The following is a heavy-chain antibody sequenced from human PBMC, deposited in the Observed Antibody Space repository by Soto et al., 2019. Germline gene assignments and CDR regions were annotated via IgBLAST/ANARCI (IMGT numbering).Heavy chain of an antibody. CDR3: ARVVAYCGGDCSGAFDI. CDR2: IYYSGST. V-gene: IGHV4-31*03. D-gene: IGHD2-21*02. CDR1: GGSISSGGYY. Sequence: SETLSLTCTVSGGSISSGGYYWSWIRQHPGKGLEWIGYIYYSGSTYYNPSLKSRVTISVDTSKNQFSLKLSSVTAADTAVYYCARVVAYCGGDCSGAFDIWGQGIMVTVSS. J-gene: IGHJ3*02.